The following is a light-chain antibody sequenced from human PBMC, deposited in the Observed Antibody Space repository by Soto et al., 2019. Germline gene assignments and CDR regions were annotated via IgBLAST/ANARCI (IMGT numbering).Light chain of an antibody. Sequence: QTVVTQEPSLTVSPGGTVTLTCGSSTGTVTSNHYPYWLQQKPGQVPRTLIYDTNNKYSWTPARFSGVLLGGKAALTLSGAQPEDEADYYCLLSFRTVRVFGGGTKLTVL. CDR3: LLSFRTVRV. CDR1: TGTVTSNHY. V-gene: IGLV7-46*01. J-gene: IGLJ3*02. CDR2: DTN.